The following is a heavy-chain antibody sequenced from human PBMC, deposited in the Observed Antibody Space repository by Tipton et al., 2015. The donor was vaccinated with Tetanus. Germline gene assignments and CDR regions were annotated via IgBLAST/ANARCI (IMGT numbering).Heavy chain of an antibody. D-gene: IGHD3-16*01. CDR1: GGSISTRNYF. J-gene: IGHJ3*02. CDR2: IYYSGST. Sequence: TLSLTCTVSGGSISTRNYFWGWIRQAPGMGLEWIGNIYYSGSTDYNPSLKSRVAISVDTSKNQFSLKLSSVTAADTAVYYCARTWGVWVTSIDAFDIWGQGTKVAVSS. V-gene: IGHV4-39*01. CDR3: ARTWGVWVTSIDAFDI.